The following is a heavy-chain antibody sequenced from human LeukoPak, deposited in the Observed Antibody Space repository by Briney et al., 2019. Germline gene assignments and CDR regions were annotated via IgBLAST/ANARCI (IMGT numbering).Heavy chain of an antibody. CDR3: ATQSSRFDY. D-gene: IGHD6-13*01. CDR2: ISGSGGSV. CDR1: GFTFSSYA. V-gene: IGHV3-23*01. Sequence: PGGSLRLSCAASGFTFSSYAMSWVRRAPGKGLEWVSAISGSGGSVHYADSVKGRFTISRDNSKNTLYLQMNSLRAEDTAVYYCATQSSRFDYWGQGTLVTVSS. J-gene: IGHJ4*02.